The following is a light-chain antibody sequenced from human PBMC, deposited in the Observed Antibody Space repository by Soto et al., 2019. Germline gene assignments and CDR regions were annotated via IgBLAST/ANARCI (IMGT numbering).Light chain of an antibody. V-gene: IGLV1-44*01. CDR1: SSNIGTYS. CDR3: AAWDDSMNGWV. Sequence: QSVLTLPPSASGTPGQRVTISCSGSSSNIGTYSVSWYQQFPGTAPRLLIYSDNQRPSGVPDRFSASKSGASASLAISGLQYEDEADFYCAAWDDSMNGWVFGTGTKVTVL. CDR2: SDN. J-gene: IGLJ1*01.